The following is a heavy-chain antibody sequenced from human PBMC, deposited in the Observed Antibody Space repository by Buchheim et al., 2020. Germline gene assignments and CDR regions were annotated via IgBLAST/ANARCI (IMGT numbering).Heavy chain of an antibody. D-gene: IGHD3-22*01. Sequence: QVQLQESGPGLVKPSETLSLTCTVSGGSISSYYWSWIRQPPGKGLEWIGYIYYSGSTNYNPSLKSRVTLSVDTSKNQFSRKLSSVTAADTAVYYCARKAYYYDSSGYYFFDYWGQGTL. V-gene: IGHV4-59*01. CDR3: ARKAYYYDSSGYYFFDY. CDR1: GGSISSYY. CDR2: IYYSGST. J-gene: IGHJ4*02.